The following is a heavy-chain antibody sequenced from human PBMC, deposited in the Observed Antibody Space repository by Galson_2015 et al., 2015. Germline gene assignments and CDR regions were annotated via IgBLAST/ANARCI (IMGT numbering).Heavy chain of an antibody. D-gene: IGHD2-21*01. Sequence: SLRLSCAASGFIFSYYGMHWVRQAPGKGLEWVAAISYDGTNIFYEDSVKGRFTISRDDSKSTVYLQMNSLSAEDTAVYYCARDWSDCGDCKSSRENQNNRLDSWGQGVLVTVSS. CDR1: GFIFSYYG. J-gene: IGHJ5*01. CDR2: ISYDGTNI. V-gene: IGHV3-30*03. CDR3: ARDWSDCGDCKSSRENQNNRLDS.